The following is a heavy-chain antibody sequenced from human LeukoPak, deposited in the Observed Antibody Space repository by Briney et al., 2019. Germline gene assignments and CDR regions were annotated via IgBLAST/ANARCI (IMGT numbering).Heavy chain of an antibody. D-gene: IGHD1-26*01. V-gene: IGHV1-69*05. J-gene: IGHJ4*02. Sequence: GASVKVSCKASGGTFSSYAISWVRQAPGQGLEWMGGIIPIFGTANYAQKFQGRVTITTDESTSTAYMELSSLRSEDTAVYYCARDLDSGSSPYFDYWGQGTLVTVSS. CDR3: ARDLDSGSSPYFDY. CDR2: IIPIFGTA. CDR1: GGTFSSYA.